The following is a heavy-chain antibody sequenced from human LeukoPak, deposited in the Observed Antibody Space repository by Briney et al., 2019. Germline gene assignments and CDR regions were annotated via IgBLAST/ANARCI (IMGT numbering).Heavy chain of an antibody. CDR1: GFTFSSYW. CDR3: ANTKPSIAPYYFDY. D-gene: IGHD6-6*01. CDR2: IKQDGSEK. Sequence: PGGSLRFSCAASGFTFSSYWMNWVRQAPGKGLEWVANIKQDGSEKYYVDSVKGRFTISRDNSKNTLYLQMNSLRAEDTAVYYCANTKPSIAPYYFDYWGQGTLVTVSS. V-gene: IGHV3-7*03. J-gene: IGHJ4*02.